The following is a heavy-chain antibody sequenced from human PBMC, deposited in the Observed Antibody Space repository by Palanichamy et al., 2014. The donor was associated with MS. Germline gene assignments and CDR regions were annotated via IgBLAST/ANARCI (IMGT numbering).Heavy chain of an antibody. D-gene: IGHD5/OR15-5a*01. CDR2: IKSDGTST. V-gene: IGHV3-74*01. CDR3: ARGAYSVYDYGY. J-gene: IGHJ4*02. Sequence: EVQLLESGGGLVQPGGSLRLSCAASGFTFSTYWMHWVRQAPGKGLVWVSHIKSDGTSTTYADSVKGRFTISRDNAKNTLYLQMNSLRVEDTAVYYCARGAYSVYDYGYWGQGTLVTVSS. CDR1: GFTFSTYW.